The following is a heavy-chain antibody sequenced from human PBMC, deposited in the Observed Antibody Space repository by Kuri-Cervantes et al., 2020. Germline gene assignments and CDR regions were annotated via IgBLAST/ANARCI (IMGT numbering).Heavy chain of an antibody. D-gene: IGHD6-19*01. CDR2: INPNSGGT. CDR1: GYTFTDYC. Sequence: ASVKVSCKASGYTFTDYCFHWVRQAPGQGLEWMGWINPNSGGTNSAEKFQGWVTMTRDTSISTAYMELRSLRSDDTAVYYCARGDGSGWYVDYWGQGTLVTVSS. V-gene: IGHV1-2*04. J-gene: IGHJ4*02. CDR3: ARGDGSGWYVDY.